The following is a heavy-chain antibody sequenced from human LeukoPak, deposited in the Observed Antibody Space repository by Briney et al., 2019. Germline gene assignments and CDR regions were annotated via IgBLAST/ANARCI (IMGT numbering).Heavy chain of an antibody. V-gene: IGHV4-39*07. CDR1: GDSFSSVTDY. Sequence: SETLSLTCSVSGDSFSSVTDYWAWIRQPPGKGLEWIASGDYSGGTYYNPSLESRVAISADMSKKQISLKLSSVTAADTAVYYCARRLIAARFRYYFDYWGQGTLVTVSS. J-gene: IGHJ4*02. CDR2: GDYSGGT. CDR3: ARRLIAARFRYYFDY. D-gene: IGHD6-6*01.